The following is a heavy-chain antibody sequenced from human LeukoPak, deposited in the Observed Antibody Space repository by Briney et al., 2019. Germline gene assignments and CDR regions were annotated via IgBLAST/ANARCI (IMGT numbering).Heavy chain of an antibody. D-gene: IGHD2/OR15-2a*01. CDR2: ISWSSGSI. CDR3: AKEGGLYFQH. Sequence: PGRSLRLSCAASGFTFDDYAMHWVRQAPGKGLEWVSGISWSSGSIGYADSVKGRFTISRDNAKNSLYLQMNSLRAEDTALYYCAKEGGLYFQHWGQGTLVTVSS. V-gene: IGHV3-9*01. J-gene: IGHJ1*01. CDR1: GFTFDDYA.